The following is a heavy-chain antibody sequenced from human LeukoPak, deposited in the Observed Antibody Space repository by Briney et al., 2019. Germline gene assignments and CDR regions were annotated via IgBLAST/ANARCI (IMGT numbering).Heavy chain of an antibody. V-gene: IGHV4-59*01. CDR1: GGSISSYY. CDR2: IYYSGST. CDR3: ARVRYSSSWALFDY. Sequence: SETLSLTCTVSGGSISSYYWSWIRQPPGKGLEWIGYIYYSGSTNYNPSLKSRVTISVDTSKNQFSLKLSSVTPADTAVYYCARVRYSSSWALFDYWGQGTLVTVSS. D-gene: IGHD6-13*01. J-gene: IGHJ4*02.